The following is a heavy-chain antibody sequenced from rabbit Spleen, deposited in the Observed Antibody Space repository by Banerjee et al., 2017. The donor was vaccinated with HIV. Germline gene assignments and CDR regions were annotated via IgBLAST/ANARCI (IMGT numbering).Heavy chain of an antibody. CDR1: GFSFGDRDV. Sequence: QEQLMESGGGLVQPEGYLTLTCTASGFSFGDRDVMCWDRQAPGKGLEWIACINVATGKPVYATWAKGRFTISRTSSTTVTLRMTSLTAADTATYFCARDLVGVIGWNFYLWGQGTLVTVS. J-gene: IGHJ4*01. CDR3: ARDLVGVIGWNFYL. V-gene: IGHV1S45*01. CDR2: INVATGKP. D-gene: IGHD1-1*01.